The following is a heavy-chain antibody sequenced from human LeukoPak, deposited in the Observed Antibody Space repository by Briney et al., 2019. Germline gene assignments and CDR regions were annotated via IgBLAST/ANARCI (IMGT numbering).Heavy chain of an antibody. V-gene: IGHV3-30*18. CDR1: GFTFSSYG. CDR3: AKDVDPFGSGSYVEGFDY. Sequence: GGSLRLSCAASGFTFSSYGMHWVRQAPDKGLEWVAVISHDGTNQYYADSVKGRFTISRDNSKNTLYVQMNSLRAEDTAVYYCAKDVDPFGSGSYVEGFDYWGQGTLVTVSS. J-gene: IGHJ4*02. D-gene: IGHD3-10*01. CDR2: ISHDGTNQ.